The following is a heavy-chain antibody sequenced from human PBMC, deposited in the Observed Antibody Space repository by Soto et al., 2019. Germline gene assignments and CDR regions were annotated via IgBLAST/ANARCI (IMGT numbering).Heavy chain of an antibody. CDR1: GDSMNPYY. V-gene: IGHV4-59*08. CDR3: ARGAGLFES. CDR2: IYYSGNT. Sequence: QVQLQESGPGLVKPSETLSLTCTVSGDSMNPYYWSWIRQPPGKGLEWIGYIYYSGNTNYNPSLKSRLTISVDTSKNQFSLKLSSVTAADTAVYYCARGAGLFESWGQGTLVTVSS. J-gene: IGHJ4*02. D-gene: IGHD3-16*01.